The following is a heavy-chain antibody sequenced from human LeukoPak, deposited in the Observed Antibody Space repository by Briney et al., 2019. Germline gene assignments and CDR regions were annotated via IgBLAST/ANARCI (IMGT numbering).Heavy chain of an antibody. J-gene: IGHJ5*02. V-gene: IGHV1-46*01. D-gene: IGHD6-13*01. CDR3: ARVAAAAQFDP. CDR1: GYTFTSYD. Sequence: ASVKVSCKASGYTFTSYDINWVRQATGQGLEWMGIINPSGGSTSYAQKFQGRVTMTRDMSTSTVYMELSSLRSEDTAVYYCARVAAAAQFDPWGQGTLVTVPS. CDR2: INPSGGST.